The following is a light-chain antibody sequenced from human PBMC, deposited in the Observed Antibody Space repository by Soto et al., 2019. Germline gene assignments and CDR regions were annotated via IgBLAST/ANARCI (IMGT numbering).Light chain of an antibody. V-gene: IGKV1-39*01. J-gene: IGKJ1*01. Sequence: DIQMTQSPSSLCASVGDRVTITCRASQTISNYLNWYRQKPGKAPKLLISVASSLQSGVPSRFSGNMSGTEFTFTITSLQVEDFATYYCQQSYSGPPTFGQGTKVDIK. CDR3: QQSYSGPPT. CDR1: QTISNY. CDR2: VAS.